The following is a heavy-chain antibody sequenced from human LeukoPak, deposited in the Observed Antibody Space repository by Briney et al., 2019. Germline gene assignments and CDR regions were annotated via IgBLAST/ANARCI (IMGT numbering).Heavy chain of an antibody. D-gene: IGHD3-16*01. CDR2: FYHSGST. Sequence: SETLSLTCAVSGYSISSGYYWGWIRQPPGKGLEWIGSFYHSGSTYYNPSLKSRVTISVDTSKNQFSLKLSSVTAADMAVYYCARHWAPYYFDYWGQGTLVTVSS. CDR3: ARHWAPYYFDY. J-gene: IGHJ4*02. CDR1: GYSISSGYY. V-gene: IGHV4-38-2*01.